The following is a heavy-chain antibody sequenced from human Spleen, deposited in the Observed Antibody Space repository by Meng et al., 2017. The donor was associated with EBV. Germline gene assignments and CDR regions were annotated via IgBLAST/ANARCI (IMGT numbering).Heavy chain of an antibody. D-gene: IGHD3-10*01. CDR2: FLPTLGAP. CDR3: ASESGRGYTPDY. V-gene: IGHV1-69*01. Sequence: QVQLVRSGAEVKKPGSSVKVSCTASGVNFRHIAIGWVRQAPGQGLEWLGGFLPTLGAPNYAQKFHGRVSITADESTSTHYMDLSSLRSEDTAVYYCASESGRGYTPDYWGQGTLVTVSS. J-gene: IGHJ4*02. CDR1: GVNFRHIA.